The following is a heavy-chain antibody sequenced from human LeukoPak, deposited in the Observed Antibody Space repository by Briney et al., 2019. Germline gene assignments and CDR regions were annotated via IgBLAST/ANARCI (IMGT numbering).Heavy chain of an antibody. CDR1: GFTFSSYS. J-gene: IGHJ3*02. CDR2: ISSSSSYI. V-gene: IGHV3-21*04. Sequence: GGSLRLSCAASGFTFSSYSMNWVRQAPGKGLEWVSSISSSSSYIYYADSVKGRFTISRDNAKNTLYLQMNSLRAEDTAVYYCAKERPRAFDIWGQGTMVTVSS. CDR3: AKERPRAFDI.